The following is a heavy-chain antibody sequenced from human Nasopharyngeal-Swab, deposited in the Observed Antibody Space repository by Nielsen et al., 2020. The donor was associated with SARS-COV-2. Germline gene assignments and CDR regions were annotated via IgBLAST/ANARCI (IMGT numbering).Heavy chain of an antibody. D-gene: IGHD3-3*01. CDR3: AKVERGAYYYIDV. CDR2: ISAGGGSP. J-gene: IGHJ6*03. V-gene: IGHV3-23*01. Sequence: WIRQPPGKGLKWVAGISAGGGSPFYADSVKGRFTISRDNSKNTLHLQMSSLRADDTAVYYCAKVERGAYYYIDVWGKGTTVTVSS.